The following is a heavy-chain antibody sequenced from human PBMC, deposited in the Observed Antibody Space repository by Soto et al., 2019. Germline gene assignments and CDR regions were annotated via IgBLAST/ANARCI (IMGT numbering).Heavy chain of an antibody. V-gene: IGHV3-30-3*01. CDR3: ARSYYFDSSGYRLPLDH. J-gene: IGHJ4*02. Sequence: GGSLRLSCAASAFSFSTHPMHWVRQAPGKGLEWVAVISYDGSNEYYADSVKGRFTISRDNSKNTLYLQMNSLRAEDTAVYYCARSYYFDSSGYRLPLDHWGQGTLVTVSS. D-gene: IGHD3-22*01. CDR2: ISYDGSNE. CDR1: AFSFSTHP.